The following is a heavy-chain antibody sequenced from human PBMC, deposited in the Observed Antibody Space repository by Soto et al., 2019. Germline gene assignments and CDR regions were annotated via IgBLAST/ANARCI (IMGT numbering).Heavy chain of an antibody. J-gene: IGHJ6*03. V-gene: IGHV3-21*01. Sequence: PGGSLRLSCAASGFTFSSYSMNWVRQAPGKGLEWVSSISSSSSYIYYADSVKGRFTISRDNAKNSLYLQMNSLRAEDTAVYYCARDPLGYSGYEYYYHYMDVWGKGTTVTVSS. D-gene: IGHD5-12*01. CDR3: ARDPLGYSGYEYYYHYMDV. CDR1: GFTFSSYS. CDR2: ISSSSSYI.